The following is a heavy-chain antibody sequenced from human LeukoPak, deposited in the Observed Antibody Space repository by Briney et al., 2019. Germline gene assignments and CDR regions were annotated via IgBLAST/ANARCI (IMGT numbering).Heavy chain of an antibody. CDR3: ARASRFCSGSTCHDY. V-gene: IGHV1-18*01. D-gene: IGHD2-2*01. CDR1: GYTFTSYG. J-gene: IGHJ4*02. CDR2: ISAYNGNT. Sequence: ASVKVSCKASGYTFTSYGISWVRQAPGQGLEWMGWISAYNGNTNYAQMLQGRVTMTTDTSTSTAYMELRSLRYDDTAVYYCARASRFCSGSTCHDYWGQGTLVTVSS.